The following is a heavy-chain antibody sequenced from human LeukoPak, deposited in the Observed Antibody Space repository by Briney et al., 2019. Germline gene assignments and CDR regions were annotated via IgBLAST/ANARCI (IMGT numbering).Heavy chain of an antibody. Sequence: GGSLRLSCAASGFTFSSYSMNWVRQAPGKGLEWVSSISSSSSHKYYADSVKGRFTISRDNSKNTLYLQMNSLRAEDTAVYYCAKAGGSGSYFDYWGQGTLVTVSS. CDR2: ISSSSSHK. J-gene: IGHJ4*02. CDR3: AKAGGSGSYFDY. V-gene: IGHV3-21*01. CDR1: GFTFSSYS. D-gene: IGHD1-26*01.